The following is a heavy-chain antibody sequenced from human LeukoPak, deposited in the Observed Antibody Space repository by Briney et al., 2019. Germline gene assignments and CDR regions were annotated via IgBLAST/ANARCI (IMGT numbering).Heavy chain of an antibody. CDR1: GFTFSDYY. Sequence: PGGSLRLSCAASGFTFSDYYMSWIRQAPGKGLEWVSYISSSGSTIYYADSVKGRFTISRDNAKNSLYLQMNSLRAEDTAVYYCARGIVVVVAETPLFDYWGQGTLVTVSS. J-gene: IGHJ4*02. CDR3: ARGIVVVVAETPLFDY. V-gene: IGHV3-11*01. D-gene: IGHD2-15*01. CDR2: ISSSGSTI.